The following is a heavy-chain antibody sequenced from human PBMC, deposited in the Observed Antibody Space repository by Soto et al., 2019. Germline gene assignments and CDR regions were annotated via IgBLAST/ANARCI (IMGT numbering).Heavy chain of an antibody. J-gene: IGHJ4*02. D-gene: IGHD3-3*01. CDR2: INPNSGGT. Sequence: ASVKVSCKASGYTFTGYYMHWVRQAPGQGLEWMGWINPNSGGTNYAQKFQGWVTMTRDTSISTAYMELSRLRSDDTAVYYCARELIGRSPYYDFWSGYYAGSYYFDYWGQGTLVTVSS. CDR3: ARELIGRSPYYDFWSGYYAGSYYFDY. V-gene: IGHV1-2*04. CDR1: GYTFTGYY.